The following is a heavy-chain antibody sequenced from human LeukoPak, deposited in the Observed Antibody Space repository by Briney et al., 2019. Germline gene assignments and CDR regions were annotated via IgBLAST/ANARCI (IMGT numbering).Heavy chain of an antibody. CDR2: MNPNSGNT. D-gene: IGHD3-22*01. CDR3: ASSMIVALFDAFDI. V-gene: IGHV1-8*03. CDR1: GYTFTSYD. J-gene: IGHJ3*02. Sequence: ASVKVSCKASGYTFTSYDTNWVRQATGQGLEWMGWMNPNSGNTGYAQKFQGRVTITRNTSISTAYMELSSLRSEDTAVYYCASSMIVALFDAFDIWGQGTMVTVSS.